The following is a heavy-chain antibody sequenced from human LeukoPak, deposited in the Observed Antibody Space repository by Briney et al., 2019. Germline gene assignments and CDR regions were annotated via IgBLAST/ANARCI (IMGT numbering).Heavy chain of an antibody. J-gene: IGHJ5*02. CDR2: IYYSGST. Sequence: SETLSLTCTVSGGSISSYYWSWIRQPPGKGLEWIGYIYYSGSTNYSPSLKSRVTISVDTSKNQFSLKLSSVTAADTAVYYCARQPYGSGSYARFDPWGQGTLVTVSS. D-gene: IGHD3-10*01. CDR3: ARQPYGSGSYARFDP. V-gene: IGHV4-59*08. CDR1: GGSISSYY.